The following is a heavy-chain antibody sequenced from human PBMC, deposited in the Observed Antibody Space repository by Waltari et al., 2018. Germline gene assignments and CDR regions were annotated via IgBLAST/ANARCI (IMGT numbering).Heavy chain of an antibody. CDR3: ARAQGVVPAAHPGMDV. Sequence: QVQLVQSGAEVKKPGSSVKVSCKASGGTFSSYAISWVRQAPGQGLEWMGRIIPIFGTANYAQKFQGRVTITADKSTSTAYMGLGSLRSEDTAMYYCARAQGVVPAAHPGMDVWGQGTTVTVSS. J-gene: IGHJ6*02. CDR1: GGTFSSYA. V-gene: IGHV1-69*08. D-gene: IGHD2-2*01. CDR2: IIPIFGTA.